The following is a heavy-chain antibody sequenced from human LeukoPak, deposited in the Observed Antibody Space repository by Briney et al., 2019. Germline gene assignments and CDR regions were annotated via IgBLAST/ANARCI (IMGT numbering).Heavy chain of an antibody. V-gene: IGHV3-48*03. CDR2: ISSSGSTI. Sequence: GGSLRLSCAASGFTFSSYERNWVRQAPGKGLEWVSYISSSGSTIYYADSVKGRFTISRDNAKNSLYLQMNSLRAEDTAVYYCARDEGDRAGWDYYYYGMDVWGKGTTVTVSS. J-gene: IGHJ6*04. CDR3: ARDEGDRAGWDYYYYGMDV. D-gene: IGHD2-21*02. CDR1: GFTFSSYE.